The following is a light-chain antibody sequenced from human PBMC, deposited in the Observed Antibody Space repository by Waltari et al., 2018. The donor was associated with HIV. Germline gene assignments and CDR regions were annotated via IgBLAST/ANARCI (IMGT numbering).Light chain of an antibody. CDR3: AAWDDSLNGYV. CDR2: RNN. J-gene: IGLJ1*01. V-gene: IGLV1-44*01. CDR1: SSNIGSYP. Sequence: QSVLTQPPSASGTPGQRVTISCSGSSSNIGSYPVNWYQQLPGTALKLLIYRNNQRPSGVPDRFSGSKSGTSASLAISGLQSEDEADYSCAAWDDSLNGYVFGTGTKVTVL.